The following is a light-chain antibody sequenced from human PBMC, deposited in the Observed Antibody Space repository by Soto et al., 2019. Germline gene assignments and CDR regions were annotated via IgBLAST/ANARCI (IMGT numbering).Light chain of an antibody. CDR3: QQCRHRLWT. J-gene: IGKJ1*01. CDR1: QSVGNY. CDR2: DAS. Sequence: EIVLTQSPATLSLSPGERATLSCRASQSVGNYLAWYQQKPGQAPRLVLFDASNRATGIPARFSGRGSGTDFTLPIGSLEPEDFAVYYWQQCRHRLWTCGQRTKVDI. V-gene: IGKV3-11*01.